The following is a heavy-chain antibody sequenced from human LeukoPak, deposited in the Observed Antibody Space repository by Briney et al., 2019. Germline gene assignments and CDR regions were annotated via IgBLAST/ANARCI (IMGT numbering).Heavy chain of an antibody. Sequence: GGSLRLSCAASGFTFSSYSMNWVRQAPGKGLEWVSSISSSSSYIYYAYSVKGRFTISRDNAKNSLYLQMNSLRAEDTAVYYCASESATVTTFAFDIWGQGTMVTVSS. CDR2: ISSSSSYI. CDR1: GFTFSSYS. V-gene: IGHV3-21*01. D-gene: IGHD4-17*01. J-gene: IGHJ3*02. CDR3: ASESATVTTFAFDI.